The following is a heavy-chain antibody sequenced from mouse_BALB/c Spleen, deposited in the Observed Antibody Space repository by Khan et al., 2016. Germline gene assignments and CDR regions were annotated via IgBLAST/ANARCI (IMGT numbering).Heavy chain of an antibody. Sequence: QVRLQQSGAELAKPGASVKMSCKASGYTFTSYWMHWVKQRPGQGLEWIGYINTSTGYTEYNQKFKDKATLTADKSSSTAYMQLSSLTSEDSAVYYCAIYEGGFAYWGQGTLVTVSA. CDR3: AIYEGGFAY. J-gene: IGHJ3*01. V-gene: IGHV1-7*01. D-gene: IGHD1-3*01. CDR2: INTSTGYT. CDR1: GYTFTSYW.